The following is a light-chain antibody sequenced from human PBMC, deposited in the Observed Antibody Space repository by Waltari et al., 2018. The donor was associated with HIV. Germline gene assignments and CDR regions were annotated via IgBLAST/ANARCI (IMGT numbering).Light chain of an antibody. V-gene: IGLV2-23*02. J-gene: IGLJ1*01. CDR2: EVT. Sequence: QSALTQPASVSGSPGQSIHIPGPGDTIDIGTDRLVSCYQQYPGRVPKLMIFEVTKRPSGVSPRFSGSRSGNTASLTITGLLVEDEADYYCCSYAGRNNYYVFGGGTTVTVL. CDR3: CSYAGRNNYYV. CDR1: TIDIGTDRL.